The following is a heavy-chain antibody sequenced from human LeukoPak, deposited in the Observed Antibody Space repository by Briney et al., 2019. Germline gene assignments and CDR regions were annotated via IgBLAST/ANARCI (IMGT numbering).Heavy chain of an antibody. J-gene: IGHJ3*02. D-gene: IGHD3-22*01. Sequence: GESLKISCKGSGYSFTSYWIGWVRQMPGKGLEWMGIIYPGDSDTRYSPSFQGQVTISADKSISTAYLQWSSLKASDTAMYYCARPMKDYYDSSGYEAFDIWGQGTMVTVSS. CDR2: IYPGDSDT. CDR3: ARPMKDYYDSSGYEAFDI. CDR1: GYSFTSYW. V-gene: IGHV5-51*01.